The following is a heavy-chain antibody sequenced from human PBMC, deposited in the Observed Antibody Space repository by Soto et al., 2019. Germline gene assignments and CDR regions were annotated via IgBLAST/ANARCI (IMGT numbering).Heavy chain of an antibody. CDR2: LYYTGIT. J-gene: IGHJ3*02. V-gene: IGHV4-31*03. CDR1: GVSITSDRFY. CDR3: ASGPFHI. Sequence: TLCLRCTVSGVSITSDRFYWTWIRQRPGKVLEWIAYLYYTGITFYNPSLKSRLTISLDKSAKRFSLKMTSVTAADTAIYFCASGPFHIWGQGTMVTVSS.